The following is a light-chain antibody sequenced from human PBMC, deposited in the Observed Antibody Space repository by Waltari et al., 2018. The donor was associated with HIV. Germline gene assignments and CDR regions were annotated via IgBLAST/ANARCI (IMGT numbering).Light chain of an antibody. V-gene: IGLV1-44*01. J-gene: IGLJ3*02. CDR1: SSNIGSNI. Sequence: QSVLTQPPSASGTPGQRVTISCSGSSSNIGSNIVNWYQQLPGTAPKLLIYRNNQRPSGVPDRFSGSKSGSSSSLAIRGRQSEDDADYYCAAWGDSLNGAVFGGGTKLTVL. CDR2: RNN. CDR3: AAWGDSLNGAV.